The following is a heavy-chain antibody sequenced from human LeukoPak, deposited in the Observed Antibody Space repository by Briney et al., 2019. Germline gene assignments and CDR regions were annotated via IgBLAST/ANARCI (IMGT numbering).Heavy chain of an antibody. V-gene: IGHV3-21*04. CDR1: GFIFSSYS. D-gene: IGHD3-3*01. J-gene: IGHJ5*02. CDR3: ARDFGVVTRGWFDP. CDR2: ISSSSSYI. Sequence: GGSLRLSCAASGFIFSSYSMNWVRQAPGKGLEWVSSISSSSSYIYYADSVKGRFTISRDNAKNSLYLQMNSLRAEDTAVYYCARDFGVVTRGWFDPWGQGTLVTVSS.